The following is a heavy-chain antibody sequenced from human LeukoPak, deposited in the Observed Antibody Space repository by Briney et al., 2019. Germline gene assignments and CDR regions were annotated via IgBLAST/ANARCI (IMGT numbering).Heavy chain of an antibody. D-gene: IGHD6-19*01. CDR1: GFTFSSYS. CDR2: ISSSSSYI. V-gene: IGHV3-21*01. Sequence: GGSLRLSCAASGFTFSSYSMNWVRQAPGKGLEWVSSISSSSSYIYYADSVKGRFTISRDNAKNSLYLQMNSLRAEDTAVYYCARAEAYSSGWYYFDYWGQGTLVTVSS. CDR3: ARAEAYSSGWYYFDY. J-gene: IGHJ4*02.